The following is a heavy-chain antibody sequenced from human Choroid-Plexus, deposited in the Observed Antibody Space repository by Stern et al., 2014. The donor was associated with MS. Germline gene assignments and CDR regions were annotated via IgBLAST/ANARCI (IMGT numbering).Heavy chain of an antibody. CDR3: AKDRQYLTYFFDH. Sequence: VQLEESGGGVVQPGRPLRLSCVASGFTFGSCAMHWVRQAPGTGLEWVAGVSYDGSNKDYADSVKGRFTISRDNSQNTLYMQMSSLRPEVTAVYYCAKDRQYLTYFFDHWGQGSLVTVSS. CDR1: GFTFGSCA. D-gene: IGHD2/OR15-2a*01. J-gene: IGHJ5*02. V-gene: IGHV3-30*18. CDR2: VSYDGSNK.